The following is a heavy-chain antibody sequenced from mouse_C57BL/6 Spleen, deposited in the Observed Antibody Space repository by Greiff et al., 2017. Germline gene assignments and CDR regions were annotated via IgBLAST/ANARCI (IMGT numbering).Heavy chain of an antibody. Sequence: VQLQQSGPELVKPGASVKISCKASGYTFTDYYMNWVKQSHGKSLEWIGDIIPNNGGTSYNQKFKGKATLTVDKSSSTAYMELRSLTSEDSAVYYCASSDGSSPFDYWGQGTTLTVSS. CDR2: IIPNNGGT. J-gene: IGHJ2*01. CDR1: GYTFTDYY. D-gene: IGHD1-1*01. V-gene: IGHV1-26*01. CDR3: ASSDGSSPFDY.